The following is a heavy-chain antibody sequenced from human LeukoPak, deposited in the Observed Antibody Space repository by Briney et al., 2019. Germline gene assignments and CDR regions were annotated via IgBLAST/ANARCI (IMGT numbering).Heavy chain of an antibody. Sequence: PGGSLRLSCAASGFTFSSYAMSWVRQAAGKGLEWVSAISGSGGSTYYADSVKGRFTISRDNSKITLYLQMNSLRAEDTAVYYCAKETPYDYVWGSYDYWGQGTLVTVSS. CDR3: AKETPYDYVWGSYDY. J-gene: IGHJ4*02. CDR2: ISGSGGST. V-gene: IGHV3-23*01. D-gene: IGHD3-16*01. CDR1: GFTFSSYA.